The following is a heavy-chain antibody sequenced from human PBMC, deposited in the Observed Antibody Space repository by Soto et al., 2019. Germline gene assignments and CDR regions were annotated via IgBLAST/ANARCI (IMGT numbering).Heavy chain of an antibody. CDR3: ARGGYCNGSACRGAFYYFQYGMDV. CDR2: MYYSGGS. J-gene: IGHJ6*02. CDR1: DGSISYYY. Sequence: SEALSLTCTVSDGSISYYYGSWIRKPTGKGLEWIGYMYYSGGSNYNPSLNSRVTISVDTSKNQFSLKLTSVTAADTAVYHCARGGYCNGSACRGAFYYFQYGMDVWGQGTTVTVSS. D-gene: IGHD2-15*01. V-gene: IGHV4-59*01.